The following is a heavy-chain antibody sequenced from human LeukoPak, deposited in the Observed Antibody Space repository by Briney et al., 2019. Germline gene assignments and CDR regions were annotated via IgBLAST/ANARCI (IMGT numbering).Heavy chain of an antibody. CDR3: ARGLGIRYFDWLLFDY. CDR2: ISDDSNYI. V-gene: IGHV3-21*06. J-gene: IGHJ4*02. Sequence: KTGGSLRLSCAASGFTFSVYSMSWVRQAPGKGLEWVSSISDDSNYIYYADSVEGRFTISRDNANNSQFLQMNSLRAEDTAVYYCARGLGIRYFDWLLFDYWGQGTLVTVSS. D-gene: IGHD3-9*01. CDR1: GFTFSVYS.